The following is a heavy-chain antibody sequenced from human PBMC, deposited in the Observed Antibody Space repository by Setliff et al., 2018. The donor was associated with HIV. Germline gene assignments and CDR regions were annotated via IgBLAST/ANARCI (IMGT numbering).Heavy chain of an antibody. CDR1: GYSFTSYW. J-gene: IGHJ4*02. CDR2: IYPGDSDT. V-gene: IGHV5-51*01. Sequence: HGESLKISCKGSGYSFTSYWIGWVRQMPGKGLEWMGIIYPGDSDTRYSPSFQGQVTISADKSFSTADLQWSSLKASDTAMYYCARRRRAPGTGDLEAYWGQGTLVTVSS. D-gene: IGHD7-27*01. CDR3: ARRRRAPGTGDLEAY.